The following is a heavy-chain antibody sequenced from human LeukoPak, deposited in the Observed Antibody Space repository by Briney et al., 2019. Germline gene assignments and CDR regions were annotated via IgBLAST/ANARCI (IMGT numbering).Heavy chain of an antibody. CDR1: GFTFSSYD. CDR2: IGTAGDT. D-gene: IGHD3-10*01. V-gene: IGHV3-13*01. J-gene: IGHJ4*02. CDR3: ARGYYGSGRAHFDY. Sequence: GSLRLSCAASGFTFSSYDMHWVRQATGKGLEWVSAIGTAGDTYYPGSVKGRFTISRENAKNSLYLQMNSLRAGDTAVYYCARGYYGSGRAHFDYWGQGTLVTVSS.